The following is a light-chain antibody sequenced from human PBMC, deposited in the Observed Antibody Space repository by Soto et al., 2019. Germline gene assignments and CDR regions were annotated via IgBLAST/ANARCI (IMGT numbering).Light chain of an antibody. CDR3: AALDDSLSGWV. J-gene: IGLJ3*02. Sequence: QSVLTQPHSASGTPGQRVTISCSGSSSNIGSNYVYWYQQLPGTAPKLLIYRNNQRPSGVPDRFSGSKSGTSASLAISGLRSEDEADYYCAALDDSLSGWVFGGGTKLTVL. CDR1: SSNIGSNY. CDR2: RNN. V-gene: IGLV1-47*01.